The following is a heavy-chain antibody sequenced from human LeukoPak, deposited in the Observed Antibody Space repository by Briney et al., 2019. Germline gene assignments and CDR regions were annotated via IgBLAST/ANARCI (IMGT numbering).Heavy chain of an antibody. CDR3: ASKDIVLMVYAIPPNWYFDL. CDR2: IYYSGST. CDR1: GGSISSYY. J-gene: IGHJ2*01. D-gene: IGHD2-8*01. Sequence: SETLSLTCTVSGGSISSYYWSWIRQPPGKGLEWIGYIYYSGSTNYNPSLKSRVTISVDTSKNQFSLKLSSVTAADTAVYYCASKDIVLMVYAIPPNWYFDLWGRGTLVTVSS. V-gene: IGHV4-59*08.